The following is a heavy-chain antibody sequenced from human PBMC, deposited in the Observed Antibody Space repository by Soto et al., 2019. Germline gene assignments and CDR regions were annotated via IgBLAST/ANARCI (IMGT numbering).Heavy chain of an antibody. D-gene: IGHD3-3*01. J-gene: IGHJ1*01. Sequence: GGSLRLSCAASGFTFSSYGMHWVRQAPGKGLEWVAVISYDGSNKYYADSVKGRFTISRDNSKNTLYLQMNSLRAEDTAVYYCAKEQMYFWSGYHYFQHWGQGTLVTVSS. CDR1: GFTFSSYG. V-gene: IGHV3-30*18. CDR2: ISYDGSNK. CDR3: AKEQMYFWSGYHYFQH.